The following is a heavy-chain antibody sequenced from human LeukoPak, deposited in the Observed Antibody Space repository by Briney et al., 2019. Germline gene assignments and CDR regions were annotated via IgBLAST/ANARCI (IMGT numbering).Heavy chain of an antibody. V-gene: IGHV3-48*03. CDR3: AELGITMIGGV. CDR1: GFTFSSYE. CDR2: ISSSGSTI. D-gene: IGHD3-10*02. J-gene: IGHJ6*04. Sequence: QPGGSLRLSCAASGFTFSSYEMNWVCQAPGKGLEWVSYISSSGSTIYYADSVKGRFTISRDNAKNPLYLQMNSLRAEDTAVYYCAELGITMIGGVWGKGTTVTISS.